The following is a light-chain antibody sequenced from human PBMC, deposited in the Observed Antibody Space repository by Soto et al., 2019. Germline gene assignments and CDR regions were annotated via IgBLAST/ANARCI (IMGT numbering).Light chain of an antibody. V-gene: IGLV2-23*01. CDR1: SNDVGRYNL. Sequence: QSVLTQPASVSGSPEQSITISCTGTSNDVGRYNLVSWYQQHPGKAPKVMIYEATQRPSGVSNRFSGSKSGNTASLTISGLQAEDEADYYCCAYAGSGTVVFGGGTQLTVL. CDR3: CAYAGSGTVV. J-gene: IGLJ3*02. CDR2: EAT.